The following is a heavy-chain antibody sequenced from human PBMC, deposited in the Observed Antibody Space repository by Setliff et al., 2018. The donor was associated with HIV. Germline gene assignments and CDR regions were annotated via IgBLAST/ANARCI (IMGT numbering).Heavy chain of an antibody. CDR2: IYYTGST. CDR3: ARDGATSNWDKKVLDA. Sequence: SETLSLTCTVSGGSMSSYYWSWIRQPPGKGLEWIGSIYYTGSTDYNPSLMSRVTISLDTPKNQFSLKVTSVTAADTGVYYCARDGATSNWDKKVLDAWGQGTRVAVS. V-gene: IGHV4-59*12. D-gene: IGHD2-2*01. J-gene: IGHJ5*02. CDR1: GGSMSSYY.